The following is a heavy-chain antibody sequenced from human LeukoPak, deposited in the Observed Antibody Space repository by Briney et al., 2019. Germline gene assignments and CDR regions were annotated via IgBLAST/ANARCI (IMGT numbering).Heavy chain of an antibody. CDR2: ISNSGGIT. Sequence: GGSLRLSCAASGFTFSSYAMSWVRQAPGKGLEWVSAISNSGGITYYADSVKGRFTTPRANSKNTLYLQMNSLRADDTAVDYCAKCPYGSGNSNYFDYWGQGTLVTVSS. D-gene: IGHD3-10*01. CDR3: AKCPYGSGNSNYFDY. V-gene: IGHV3-23*01. CDR1: GFTFSSYA. J-gene: IGHJ4*02.